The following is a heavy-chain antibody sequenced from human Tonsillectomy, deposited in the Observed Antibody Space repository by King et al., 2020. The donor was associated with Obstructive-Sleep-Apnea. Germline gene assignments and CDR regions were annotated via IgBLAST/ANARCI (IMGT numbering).Heavy chain of an antibody. CDR1: GYTFTRHY. J-gene: IGHJ6*02. D-gene: IGHD3-10*01. CDR3: ARDRDTRVRGGDRYYFYYYGMDV. V-gene: IGHV1-46*01. Sequence: VQLVQSGAEVKRPGASVKVSCKASGYTFTRHYVHWVRQAPGQGLEWMAIVNPGGGNTRYAQKFQGRVTMTIDTSTSTVYMELSSLRSEDTAVYYCARDRDTRVRGGDRYYFYYYGMDVWGQGTTVTVSS. CDR2: VNPGGGNT.